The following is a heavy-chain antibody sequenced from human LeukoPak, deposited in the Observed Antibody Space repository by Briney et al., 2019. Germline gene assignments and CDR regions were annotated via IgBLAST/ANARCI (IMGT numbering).Heavy chain of an antibody. V-gene: IGHV4-30-4*08. J-gene: IGHJ6*03. CDR1: GASISGGDYY. CDR3: ARDVGYDPLTDSYMDV. D-gene: IGHD3-9*01. Sequence: LSLTCTVSGASISGGDYYWCWIRQSPGKSLEWIGYTTYRGRASYSPSLASRASITVDTSKNQFSLKVGSVTVADAAVYFCARDVGYDPLTDSYMDVWGKGATVIVSS. CDR2: TTYRGRA.